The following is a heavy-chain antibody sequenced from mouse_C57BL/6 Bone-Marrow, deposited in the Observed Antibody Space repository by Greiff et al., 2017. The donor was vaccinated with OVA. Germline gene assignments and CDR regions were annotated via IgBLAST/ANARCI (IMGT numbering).Heavy chain of an antibody. CDR2: IYPGSGST. CDR1: GYTFTSYW. J-gene: IGHJ1*03. CDR3: ARGNYYGSSPDWYFDV. D-gene: IGHD1-1*01. Sequence: VQLKQPGAELVKPGASVKMSCKASGYTFTSYWITWVKQRPGQGLEWIGDIYPGSGSTNYNEKFKSKATLTVDTSSSTAYMQLSSLTSEDSAVYYCARGNYYGSSPDWYFDVWGTGTTVTVSS. V-gene: IGHV1-55*01.